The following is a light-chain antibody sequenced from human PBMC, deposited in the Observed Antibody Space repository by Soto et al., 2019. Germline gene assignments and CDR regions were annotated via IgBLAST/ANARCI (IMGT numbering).Light chain of an antibody. V-gene: IGKV1-33*01. CDR1: QDISNY. CDR2: DAS. CDR3: QQFYNYPRT. Sequence: DIQMTQSPSSLSASVGDRVTITCQASQDISNYLNWHQQKPGKAPKLLIHDASNLETGVPSRFSGRGSGTHFTFTINSLQPEDVATYYCQQFYNYPRTFGQGTKVDIK. J-gene: IGKJ1*01.